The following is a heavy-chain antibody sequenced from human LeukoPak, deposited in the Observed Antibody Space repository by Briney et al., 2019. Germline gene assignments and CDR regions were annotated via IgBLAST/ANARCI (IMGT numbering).Heavy chain of an antibody. CDR1: GGSFSGYY. J-gene: IGHJ4*02. V-gene: IGHV4-34*01. Sequence: SETLSLTCVVYGGSFSGYYWSWIRQPPGKGLEWIGEINHSGSTNYNPSLKSRVTISVDTSKNQFSLKLSSVTAADTAVYYCARGGIAAAWDYWGQGTLVTVSS. D-gene: IGHD6-13*01. CDR2: INHSGST. CDR3: ARGGIAAAWDY.